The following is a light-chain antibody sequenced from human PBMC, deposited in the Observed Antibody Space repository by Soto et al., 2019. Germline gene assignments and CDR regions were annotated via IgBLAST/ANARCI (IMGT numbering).Light chain of an antibody. CDR3: QQYGSSRLT. V-gene: IGKV3-20*01. J-gene: IGKJ4*01. Sequence: ESVLTQSPGTLSLSPGERATPSCRASQTIGSNYLAWYQQKPGQSPRVLIYGASIRVAGIPDRFSGSGSGTDFTLTISRLEPEDFAVYFCQQYGSSRLTFGGGTTVEIK. CDR2: GAS. CDR1: QTIGSNY.